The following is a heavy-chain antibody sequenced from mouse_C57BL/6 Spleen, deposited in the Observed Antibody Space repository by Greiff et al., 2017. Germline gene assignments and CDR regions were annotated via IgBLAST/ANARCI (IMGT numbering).Heavy chain of an antibody. CDR1: GFTFSSYG. CDR2: ISSGGSYT. Sequence: EVQVVESGGDLVKPGGSLKLSCAASGFTFSSYGMSWVRQTPDKRLEWVATISSGGSYTYYPDSVKGRFTISRDNAKNTLYLQLSRLTSEDTAMYYCARPGVVATIAMDYWGQRTSVTAST. J-gene: IGHJ4*01. CDR3: ARPGVVATIAMDY. D-gene: IGHD1-1*01. V-gene: IGHV5-6*01.